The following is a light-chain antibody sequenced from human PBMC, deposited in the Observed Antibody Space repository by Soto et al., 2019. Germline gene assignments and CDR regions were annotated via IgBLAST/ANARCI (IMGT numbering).Light chain of an antibody. V-gene: IGKV3-20*01. Sequence: DIVLTQSPGTLSLSPGERATLSCRASQSVSSDYLAWYQQKPGRAPRLLIYATSSRATGIPDRFSGSGSWTDFTLTIRRLEPEHFAVYFCQQYNTSPWTCGQGTTVDIK. CDR1: QSVSSDY. CDR3: QQYNTSPWT. CDR2: ATS. J-gene: IGKJ1*01.